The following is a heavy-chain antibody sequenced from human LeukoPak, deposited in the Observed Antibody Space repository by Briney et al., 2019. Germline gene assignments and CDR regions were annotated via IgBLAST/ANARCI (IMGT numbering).Heavy chain of an antibody. CDR2: INSDGSNT. J-gene: IGHJ3*01. Sequence: GGSLRLSCTASGFTFSSYWMHWVRQAPGKGLVWVSHINSDGSNTKYADSVKGRFTISRDIAKNTLYLQMNSLRAEDTAVYFCARARGTTRNPLDSWGQGTVVTVSS. D-gene: IGHD1-1*01. V-gene: IGHV3-74*01. CDR1: GFTFSSYW. CDR3: ARARGTTRNPLDS.